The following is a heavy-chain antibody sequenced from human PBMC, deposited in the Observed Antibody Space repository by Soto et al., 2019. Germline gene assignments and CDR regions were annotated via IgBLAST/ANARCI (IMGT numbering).Heavy chain of an antibody. CDR1: GTSIISYY. Sequence: SETLSLTCIASGTSIISYYWSWIRQHPGKGLEWIGYIYYSGNTNYNPSLKSRVSIPLDTSKNQFSLKLTSVTAADTAVYYCARAPMVLTRSYFDHWGQGTPVTVSS. J-gene: IGHJ4*02. V-gene: IGHV4-59*01. CDR2: IYYSGNT. D-gene: IGHD2-8*01. CDR3: ARAPMVLTRSYFDH.